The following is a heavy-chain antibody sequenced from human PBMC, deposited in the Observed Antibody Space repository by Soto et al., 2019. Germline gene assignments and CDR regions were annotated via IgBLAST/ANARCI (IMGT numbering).Heavy chain of an antibody. D-gene: IGHD6-19*01. Sequence: EVQLLESGGGLVQPGGSLRLSCTASGFTFSSYAMSWVRQAPGKGLEWVSVISGSGGSTYYADSVKGRFTISRDNSQNTLYLQMTSLRAEDTAVYYCPSRTSGWYFDYWGQGTLVTVSS. CDR1: GFTFSSYA. CDR3: PSRTSGWYFDY. J-gene: IGHJ4*02. CDR2: ISGSGGST. V-gene: IGHV3-23*01.